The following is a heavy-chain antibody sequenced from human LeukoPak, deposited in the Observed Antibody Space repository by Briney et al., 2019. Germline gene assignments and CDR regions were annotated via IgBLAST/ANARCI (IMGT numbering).Heavy chain of an antibody. Sequence: GGSLRLSCAASGFTFNNYVMHWVRQAPGKGLEYVSAITSDGGSTYYANSVKGRFTISRDNSKNTLSLQMGNLRAEDMAVYYCARARCNGDYDYWGQGTLVTVSS. CDR2: ITSDGGST. CDR3: ARARCNGDYDY. J-gene: IGHJ4*02. D-gene: IGHD4-17*01. V-gene: IGHV3-64*01. CDR1: GFTFNNYV.